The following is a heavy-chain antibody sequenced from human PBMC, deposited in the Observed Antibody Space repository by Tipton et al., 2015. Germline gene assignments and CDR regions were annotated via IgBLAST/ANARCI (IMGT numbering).Heavy chain of an antibody. CDR3: ARDLGTAMSPPYYFDY. V-gene: IGHV6-1*01. CDR1: GDSVSSNSAA. Sequence: GLVKPSQTLSLTCAISGDSVSSNSAAWNWIRQSPSRGLEWLGRTYYRSKWYNDFALSVKSRTIINPDTSKNQFSLQLNSVTPEDTAVYYCARDLGTAMSPPYYFDYWGQGTLVTVSS. J-gene: IGHJ4*02. CDR2: TYYRSKWYN. D-gene: IGHD5-18*01.